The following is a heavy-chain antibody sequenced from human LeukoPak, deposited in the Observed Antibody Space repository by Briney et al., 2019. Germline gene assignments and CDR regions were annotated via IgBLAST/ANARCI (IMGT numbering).Heavy chain of an antibody. CDR1: GFTFSSYW. V-gene: IGHV3-7*03. D-gene: IGHD6-19*01. CDR3: ASGGTEYSSGWYPFDI. CDR2: IKQDGSEK. Sequence: GGSLRLSCAASGFTFSSYWMSWVRQAPGKGLEWVANIKQDGSEKYYVDSVKGRFTISRDNAKNSLYLQMNSLRAEDTAVYYCASGGTEYSSGWYPFDIWGQGAMVTVSS. J-gene: IGHJ3*02.